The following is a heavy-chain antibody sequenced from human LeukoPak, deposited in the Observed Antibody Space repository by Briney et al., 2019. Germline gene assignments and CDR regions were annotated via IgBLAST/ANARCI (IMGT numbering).Heavy chain of an antibody. CDR1: GFTFSSYA. J-gene: IGHJ4*02. D-gene: IGHD2-15*01. V-gene: IGHV3-23*01. Sequence: GGSLRLSCAASGFTFSSYAMSWVRQAPGKGLEWVSAISGSGGSTYYADSVKGRFTISRDNSKNTLYLQMNSLRAEDTAVYYCAKDLYIVVVVAATGSFDYWGQGTLVTVSS. CDR2: ISGSGGST. CDR3: AKDLYIVVVVAATGSFDY.